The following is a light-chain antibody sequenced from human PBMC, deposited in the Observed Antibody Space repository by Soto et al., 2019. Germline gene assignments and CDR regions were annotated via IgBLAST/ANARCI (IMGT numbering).Light chain of an antibody. V-gene: IGKV3-20*01. CDR3: QQYGNSPT. CDR2: DVS. J-gene: IGKJ1*01. Sequence: EIVLTQSPGTLSFSPGERASLSCRASQSVSSNYLAWYQQKSGQAPSLLIYDVSRRATGIPERFSGSGSGTDFTLIISRLEPEDFAVYYCQQYGNSPTFGPGTKVDIK. CDR1: QSVSSNY.